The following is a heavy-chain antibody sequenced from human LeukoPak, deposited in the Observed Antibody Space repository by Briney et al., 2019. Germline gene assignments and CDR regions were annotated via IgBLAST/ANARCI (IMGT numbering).Heavy chain of an antibody. J-gene: IGHJ4*02. CDR1: GFTFSSYS. D-gene: IGHD3-16*01. Sequence: GGSLRLSCVASGFTFSSYSMNWVRQAPGKGLEWVSSISSSSSYIYYADSVKGRFTISRDNAKNSLYLQMNSLRAEDTAVYYCARAVHAREGVWDWGQGTLVTVSS. CDR2: ISSSSSYI. V-gene: IGHV3-21*01. CDR3: ARAVHAREGVWD.